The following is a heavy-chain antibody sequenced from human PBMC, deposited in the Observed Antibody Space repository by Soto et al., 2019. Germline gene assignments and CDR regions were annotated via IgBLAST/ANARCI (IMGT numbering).Heavy chain of an antibody. J-gene: IGHJ6*03. CDR3: ARDRGVAPPVAGNTPYYYYLDV. CDR2: ISAYNGNT. Sequence: QDQLVQSGVEVKKPGASVKVSCKASGYSFTNYGITWVRQAPGQGFEWMGWISAYNGNTNYAQKFQGRVTMTTDASTITACLELRSLSCHDTAVYYCARDRGVAPPVAGNTPYYYYLDVWGKGTTVTVSS. V-gene: IGHV1-18*01. CDR1: GYSFTNYG. D-gene: IGHD6-19*01.